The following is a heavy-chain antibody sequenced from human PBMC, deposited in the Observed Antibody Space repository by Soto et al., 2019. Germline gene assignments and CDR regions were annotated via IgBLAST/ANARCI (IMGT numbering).Heavy chain of an antibody. V-gene: IGHV4-61*08. Sequence: VLLQESGPRLLRPSETLSLTCTVSDDSFRVAEYYWSWIRQPLGKGPEWIGYTYYNGDTKYNHALRSRVTMSEDTSKNQFSLRLSSVTAADTAVYFCARGPAYINGWRTFDLWGRGILVTVSS. CDR1: DDSFRVAEYY. CDR2: TYYNGDT. D-gene: IGHD6-19*01. CDR3: ARGPAYINGWRTFDL. J-gene: IGHJ4*02.